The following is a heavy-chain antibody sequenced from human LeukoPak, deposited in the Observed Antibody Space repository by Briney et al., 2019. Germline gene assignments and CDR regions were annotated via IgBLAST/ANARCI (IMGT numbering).Heavy chain of an antibody. Sequence: GASVKVSCKASGYTFPSYFMHWVRQAPGQGLEWVGIINPTGGSTTYAQKFQGRVTMTRDTSTSTVYMELSSLRSDDTAAYYCARTAARRFDYWGQGTLVTVSS. D-gene: IGHD6-6*01. V-gene: IGHV1-46*01. CDR2: INPTGGST. J-gene: IGHJ4*02. CDR3: ARTAARRFDY. CDR1: GYTFPSYF.